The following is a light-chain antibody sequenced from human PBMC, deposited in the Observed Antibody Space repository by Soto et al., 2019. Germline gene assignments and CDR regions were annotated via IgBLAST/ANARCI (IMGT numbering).Light chain of an antibody. CDR2: SAS. J-gene: IGKJ5*01. CDR3: QQSFSTPT. V-gene: IGKV1-39*01. Sequence: DIQMTQSPSNLSASVGDRVTITCRASQRINIYLNWYRQKPGKAPELLIYSASNLQSGVPSRFSGSGSGTDFTLTISGLQSEDFATYYCQQSFSTPTFGQGTRLEIK. CDR1: QRINIY.